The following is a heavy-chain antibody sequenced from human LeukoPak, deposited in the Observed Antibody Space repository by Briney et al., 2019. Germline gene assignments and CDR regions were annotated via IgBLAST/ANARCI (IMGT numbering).Heavy chain of an antibody. D-gene: IGHD2/OR15-2a*01. CDR3: TLSGDFGY. Sequence: PSETLSLTCAVYGGSFSNYYWSWIRQPPGKGLEWIGEINHSGSTNYNPSLKSRVTISVDTSKNQFSLKLNSVTAADTAVYYCTLSGDFGYWGQGTLVTVSS. CDR2: INHSGST. V-gene: IGHV4-34*01. J-gene: IGHJ4*02. CDR1: GGSFSNYY.